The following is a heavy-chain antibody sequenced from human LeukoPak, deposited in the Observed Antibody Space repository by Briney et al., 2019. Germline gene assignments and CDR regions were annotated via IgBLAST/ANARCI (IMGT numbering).Heavy chain of an antibody. D-gene: IGHD3-22*01. CDR2: ISAYNGNP. CDR1: GYSFTNYG. Sequence: ASVKVSCKPSGYSFTNYGISWVRQAPGQGLEWMGWISAYNGNPIYAQKLQGRVTMSTDTSTSTVYMELRSLRSDDTAVYYCARDGHRRFHYDTGAYRFDNWGRGTLVTVSS. V-gene: IGHV1-18*01. J-gene: IGHJ4*02. CDR3: ARDGHRRFHYDTGAYRFDN.